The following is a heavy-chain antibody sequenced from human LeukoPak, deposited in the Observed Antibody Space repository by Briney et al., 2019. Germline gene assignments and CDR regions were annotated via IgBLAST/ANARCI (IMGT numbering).Heavy chain of an antibody. Sequence: PGGSLRLSCAASGFTFSSYSMNWVRQAPGKGLEWVSYISSSNSTIYYADSVKGRFTISRDNAKNSLYLQMNSLRAEDTAVYYCARDPVVVTTKFDYWGQGTLVTVSS. CDR2: ISSSNSTI. CDR1: GFTFSSYS. D-gene: IGHD2-21*02. V-gene: IGHV3-48*01. CDR3: ARDPVVVTTKFDY. J-gene: IGHJ4*02.